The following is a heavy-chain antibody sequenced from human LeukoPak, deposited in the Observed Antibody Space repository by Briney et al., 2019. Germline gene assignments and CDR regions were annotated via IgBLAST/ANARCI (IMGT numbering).Heavy chain of an antibody. CDR1: GFTFSTYG. J-gene: IGHJ3*02. D-gene: IGHD3-3*01. CDR3: VRDLDQNDFWSCYWPEAFDS. V-gene: IGHV3-33*01. CDR2: IWHDGTNE. Sequence: PGRSLRLSCVASGFTFSTYGMHWVRQAPGKGLEWVAVIWHDGTNEYYLNSVRGRFIISRDNSRNTVYLQMNSLRAEDTAVYYCVRDLDQNDFWSCYWPEAFDSWGQGTMVFVSS.